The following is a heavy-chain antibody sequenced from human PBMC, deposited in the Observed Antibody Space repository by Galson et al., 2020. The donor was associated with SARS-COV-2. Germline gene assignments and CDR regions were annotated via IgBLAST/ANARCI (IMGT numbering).Heavy chain of an antibody. J-gene: IGHJ6*03. Sequence: SETLSLTCAVYGGSFSDYSWTWVRQPPGKGLEWIGEISHSGSTNYSPSLKSRVFMSVDTSKNQFSLKLSSVTAADTAEYYCARGGSRPIMVFDYYYFYMDVWGKGTTVTVSS. CDR3: ARGGSRPIMVFDYYYFYMDV. CDR2: ISHSGST. D-gene: IGHD2-8*01. V-gene: IGHV4-34*01. CDR1: GGSFSDYS.